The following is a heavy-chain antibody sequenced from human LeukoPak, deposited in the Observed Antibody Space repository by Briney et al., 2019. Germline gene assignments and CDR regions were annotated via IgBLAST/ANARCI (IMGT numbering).Heavy chain of an antibody. D-gene: IGHD1-14*01. CDR1: GYTFTSYD. Sequence: ASVKVSCKASGYTFTSYDINWVRQATGQGLEWMGWMNPNSGNTGYAQNFQGRVTMTRNTSISTTYMELSSLRSEDTAVYYCARNSAGGKGFDPWGQGTLVTVSS. V-gene: IGHV1-8*01. CDR2: MNPNSGNT. J-gene: IGHJ5*02. CDR3: ARNSAGGKGFDP.